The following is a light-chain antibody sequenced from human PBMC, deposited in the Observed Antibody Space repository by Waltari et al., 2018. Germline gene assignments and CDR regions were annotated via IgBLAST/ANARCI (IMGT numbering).Light chain of an antibody. CDR2: DVT. CDR1: DSDVGDFHF. CDR3: SSYAGSHTKWV. V-gene: IGLV2-11*01. Sequence: QSALTQPRSVSGSPGQSVTMSCTGIDSDVGDFHFFSWYQQHPGKAPKRIIYDVTKRPSGVPDRFTASRSANTASLTISGLQADDEAHYYCSSYAGSHTKWVFGGGTKLTVL. J-gene: IGLJ3*02.